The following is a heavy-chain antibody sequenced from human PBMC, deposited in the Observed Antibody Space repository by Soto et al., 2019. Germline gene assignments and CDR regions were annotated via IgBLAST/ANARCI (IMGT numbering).Heavy chain of an antibody. CDR2: IYYSGST. J-gene: IGHJ3*02. V-gene: IGHV4-31*02. CDR1: GGSMSSYGYY. Sequence: RAVTGSVSGGSMSSYGYYWSWKRQHPGKVLEWIGYIYYSGSTYYNPSLKSRVTISVDTSKNQFSLKLSSVTAADTAVYYFARDRRYYDSSGYRDAFDIWRQGTMVTVSS. CDR3: ARDRRYYDSSGYRDAFDI. D-gene: IGHD3-22*01.